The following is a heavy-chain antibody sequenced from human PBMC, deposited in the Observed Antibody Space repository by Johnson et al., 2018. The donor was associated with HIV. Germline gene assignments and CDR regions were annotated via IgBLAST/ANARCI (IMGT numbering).Heavy chain of an antibody. Sequence: QVQLVESGGGVVKPWGSLRLSCAASGFTFSNYGMHWVRQAPGMGLAWVAFRRYDGDLTSYSDSVQGRFTISRDNSKNTLYLQMNSLRTEDTAMYYCAKGQSSGYPKDAFDIWGRGTIVIVSS. CDR1: GFTFSNYG. V-gene: IGHV3-30*02. J-gene: IGHJ3*02. D-gene: IGHD3-22*01. CDR2: RRYDGDLT. CDR3: AKGQSSGYPKDAFDI.